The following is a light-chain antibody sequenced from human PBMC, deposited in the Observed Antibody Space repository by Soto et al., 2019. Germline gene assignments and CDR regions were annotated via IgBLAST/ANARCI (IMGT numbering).Light chain of an antibody. Sequence: DIQMTQSPSTLSASVGDRVTITCRASQSISSWLAWYQQKPGKAPKLLIYKASSLESGVPSRFSGSGSGTEFTLTISCLQPDDFATYYCQQYNSYSVTCGQGTKVEI. V-gene: IGKV1-5*03. CDR1: QSISSW. CDR2: KAS. CDR3: QQYNSYSVT. J-gene: IGKJ1*01.